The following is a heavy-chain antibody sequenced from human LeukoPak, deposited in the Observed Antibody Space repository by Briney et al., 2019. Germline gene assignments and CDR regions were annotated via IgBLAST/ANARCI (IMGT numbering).Heavy chain of an antibody. D-gene: IGHD2-2*01. Sequence: PSETLSLTCTVSGGSISSYYWSWVRQPPGKGLEWIGYIYYSGSTNYNPSLKSRVTISVDTSKNQFSLKLSSVTAADTAVYYCARSLSRTSCCPLGYYYYMDVWGKGTTVTVSS. CDR3: ARSLSRTSCCPLGYYYYMDV. CDR1: GGSISSYY. V-gene: IGHV4-59*01. J-gene: IGHJ6*03. CDR2: IYYSGST.